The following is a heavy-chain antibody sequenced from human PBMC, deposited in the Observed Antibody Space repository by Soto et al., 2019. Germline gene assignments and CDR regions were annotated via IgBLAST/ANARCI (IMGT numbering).Heavy chain of an antibody. CDR1: GDSVSSNSAT. V-gene: IGHV6-1*01. Sequence: SQTLSLTCAISGDSVSSNSATWNWIRQSPSRGLEWLGRTYYRSKWYNDYAVSVRRRLSISPDTSKNQLSLQLNSVTPDDTAVYYCTRENGAAAQAHYYYGMDVWGQGTAVTVSS. CDR3: TRENGAAAQAHYYYGMDV. CDR2: TYYRSKWYN. D-gene: IGHD2-2*01. J-gene: IGHJ6*02.